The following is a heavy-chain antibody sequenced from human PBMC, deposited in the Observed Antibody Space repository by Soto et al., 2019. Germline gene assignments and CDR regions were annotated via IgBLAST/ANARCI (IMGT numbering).Heavy chain of an antibody. D-gene: IGHD4-17*01. CDR2: IYFDGTT. Sequence: QVQLQESGPGLVKPSQTLSLTCDVSGASVTRAGSYWGWIRQRPGQGLEWIGYIYFDGTTYYNPSLKSRVIISADTPRNQFSLSLSFLTAADTAVYYCATRTTVTTFDYWGQGTLVTVS. V-gene: IGHV4-31*11. J-gene: IGHJ4*02. CDR3: ATRTTVTTFDY. CDR1: GASVTRAGSY.